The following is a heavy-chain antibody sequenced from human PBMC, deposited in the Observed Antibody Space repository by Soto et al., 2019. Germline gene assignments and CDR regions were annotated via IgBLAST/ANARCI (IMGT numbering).Heavy chain of an antibody. V-gene: IGHV4-30-2*01. CDR3: ARLEGGGALDI. CDR2: IYHSGST. J-gene: IGHJ3*02. D-gene: IGHD2-15*01. CDR1: GGSISRGGYS. Sequence: SEILSLTCAVSGGSISRGGYSWSWIRQPPGKGLEWIGYIYHSGSTYYNPSLKSRVTISVDRSKNQFSLELSSVTAADTAVYYCARLEGGGALDIWGQGSMVTV.